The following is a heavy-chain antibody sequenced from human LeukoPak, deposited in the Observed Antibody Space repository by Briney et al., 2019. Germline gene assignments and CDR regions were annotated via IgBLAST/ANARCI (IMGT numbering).Heavy chain of an antibody. CDR2: INHSGST. CDR3: ARGPASGSDFAWFAP. J-gene: IGHJ5*02. D-gene: IGHD3-10*01. Sequence: SETLSLTCAVYGGSLSNYYWSWIRQPPGKGLEWMGEINHSGSTKYNPSLKSRVTILVDVSKNQFSLQLTSVIAADTAVYYCARGPASGSDFAWFAPWGQGTLVTVSS. V-gene: IGHV4-34*01. CDR1: GGSLSNYY.